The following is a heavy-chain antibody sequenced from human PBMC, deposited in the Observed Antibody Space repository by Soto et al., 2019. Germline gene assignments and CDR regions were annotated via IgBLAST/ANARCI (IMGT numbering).Heavy chain of an antibody. CDR3: ETHKQVGPYYFFMDV. D-gene: IGHD3-10*01. CDR2: IYNSGST. Sequence: SETLSLTCTVSGVSISSYYWSWIRQPPGKGLEWIGYIYNSGSTNYNPSLKSRVTISVDTSKNQFSLKLYSVTAADTAVYYCETHKQVGPYYFFMDVVGKGTWVTVSS. CDR1: GVSISSYY. V-gene: IGHV4-59*08. J-gene: IGHJ6*03.